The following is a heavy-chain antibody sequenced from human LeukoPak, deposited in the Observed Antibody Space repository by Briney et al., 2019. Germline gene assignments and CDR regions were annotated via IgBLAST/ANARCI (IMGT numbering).Heavy chain of an antibody. CDR3: ARGPHERSGYPDD. V-gene: IGHV1-18*01. Sequence: ASVKVSCKASGYTFTSYGINWVRQAPGQGLEWMGIINLRGGHTNYAQKFQGRVIMTTDTSTSTAYMELRSLRSDDTAVYYCARGPHERSGYPDDWGQGTLVTVSS. J-gene: IGHJ4*02. D-gene: IGHD3-22*01. CDR1: GYTFTSYG. CDR2: INLRGGHT.